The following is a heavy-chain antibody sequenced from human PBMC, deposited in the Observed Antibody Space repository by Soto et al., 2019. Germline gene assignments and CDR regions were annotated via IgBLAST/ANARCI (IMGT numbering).Heavy chain of an antibody. J-gene: IGHJ6*04. Sequence: PSETLSLTCTVSGGSISSGGYYWSWIRQHPGKGLEWIGYIYYSGSTYYNPSLKSRVTISVDTSKNQFSLKLSSVTAADTAVYYFLSQPDDFWSGYLGWGKGITVTVFS. CDR1: GGSISSGGYY. D-gene: IGHD3-3*01. CDR2: IYYSGST. CDR3: LSQPDDFWSGYLG. V-gene: IGHV4-31*03.